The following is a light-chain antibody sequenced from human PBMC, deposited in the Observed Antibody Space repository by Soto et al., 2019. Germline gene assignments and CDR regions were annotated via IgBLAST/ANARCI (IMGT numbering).Light chain of an antibody. CDR1: QSIDDW. CDR3: QQHNTYSGT. CDR2: NAS. Sequence: DIQVTQSPSTLSASVGDRVTITCRTSQSIDDWLAWYQQKPGKAPKLLIYNASNLETGVPSRFSGSGSGTEFTLTINSLQPDDFGDYYCQQHNTYSGTFGQGTKVQIK. V-gene: IGKV1-5*03. J-gene: IGKJ1*01.